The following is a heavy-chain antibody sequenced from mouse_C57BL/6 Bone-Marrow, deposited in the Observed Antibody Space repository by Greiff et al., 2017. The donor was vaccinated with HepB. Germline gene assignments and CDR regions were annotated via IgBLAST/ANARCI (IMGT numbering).Heavy chain of an antibody. J-gene: IGHJ4*01. V-gene: IGHV1-69*01. CDR3: AREEGVITTVVAHYAMDY. D-gene: IGHD1-1*01. CDR1: GYTFTSYW. Sequence: QVQLKQPGAELVMPGASVKLSCKASGYTFTSYWMHWVKQRPGQGLEWIGEIDPSDSYTNYNQKFKGKSTLTVDKSSSTAYMQLSSLTSEDSAVYYCAREEGVITTVVAHYAMDYWGQGTSVTVSS. CDR2: IDPSDSYT.